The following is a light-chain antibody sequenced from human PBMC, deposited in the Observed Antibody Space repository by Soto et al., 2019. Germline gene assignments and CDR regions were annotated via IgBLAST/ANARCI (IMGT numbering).Light chain of an antibody. V-gene: IGLV2-23*01. J-gene: IGLJ1*01. CDR2: EGS. Sequence: QSALTQPPSASGSPGQSVTISCTGTSSDIGVYDYVSWYQRHPGKAPKLVIYEGSQRPSGVSNRFSGSKSGNTASLTISGLQAEDEADYYCCSYAGSSTPSYVFGSGTKLTVL. CDR3: CSYAGSSTPSYV. CDR1: SSDIGVYDY.